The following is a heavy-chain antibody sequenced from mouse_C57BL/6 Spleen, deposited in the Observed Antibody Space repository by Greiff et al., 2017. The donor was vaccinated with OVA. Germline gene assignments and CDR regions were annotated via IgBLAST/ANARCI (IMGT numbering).Heavy chain of an antibody. J-gene: IGHJ4*01. D-gene: IGHD1-3*01. CDR2: IHPNSGST. CDR3: AREKGKGYYYAMDY. CDR1: GYTFTSYW. Sequence: VQLQQPGAELVKPGASVKLSCKASGYTFTSYWMHWVKQRPGQGLEWIGMIHPNSGSTNYNEKFKSKATLTVDKSSSTAYMQLSSRTSEDSAVYYCAREKGKGYYYAMDYWGQGTSVTVSS. V-gene: IGHV1-64*01.